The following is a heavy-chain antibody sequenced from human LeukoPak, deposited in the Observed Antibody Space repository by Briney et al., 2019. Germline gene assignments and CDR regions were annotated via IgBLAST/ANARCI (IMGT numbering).Heavy chain of an antibody. V-gene: IGHV3-11*01. J-gene: IGHJ4*02. Sequence: GGSLRLSCAAAGFTFSDRYMSWIRLAPGKGMEWVAYISPDGQNIHYADSVKGRFTISRDSSKNTLFLQMNRLRPEDAAVYYCAKAPVTTCRGAYCYPFDYWGQGTLVTVSS. CDR2: ISPDGQNI. CDR3: AKAPVTTCRGAYCYPFDY. CDR1: GFTFSDRY. D-gene: IGHD2-21*01.